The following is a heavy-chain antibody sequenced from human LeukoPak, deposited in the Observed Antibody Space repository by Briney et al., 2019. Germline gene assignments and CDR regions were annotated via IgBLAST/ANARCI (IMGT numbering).Heavy chain of an antibody. CDR2: INHSGST. CDR1: GGSFSGYY. J-gene: IGHJ4*02. Sequence: PSETLSLTCAVYGGSFSGYYWSWIRQPPGKGLEWIGEINHSGSTNYNPPLKSRVTISVDTSKNQFSLKLSSVTAADTAVYYCARGYLPDYYFDYWGQGTLVTVSS. V-gene: IGHV4-34*01. CDR3: ARGYLPDYYFDY.